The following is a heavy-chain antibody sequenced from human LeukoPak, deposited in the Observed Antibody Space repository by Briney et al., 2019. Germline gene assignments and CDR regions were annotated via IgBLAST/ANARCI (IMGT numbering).Heavy chain of an antibody. V-gene: IGHV1-69*13. Sequence: SVKVSCKASGGTFSSYAISWVRQAPGQGLEWMGGIIPIFGTANYAQKFQGRVTITADESTSTAYMELSSLRSEDTAVYYCARGPGIQLWSPLHYWGQGTLVTVSS. J-gene: IGHJ4*02. D-gene: IGHD5-18*01. CDR1: GGTFSSYA. CDR3: ARGPGIQLWSPLHY. CDR2: IIPIFGTA.